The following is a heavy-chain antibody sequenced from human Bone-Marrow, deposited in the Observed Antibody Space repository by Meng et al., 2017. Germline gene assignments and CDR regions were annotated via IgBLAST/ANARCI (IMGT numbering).Heavy chain of an antibody. D-gene: IGHD3-3*01. V-gene: IGHV1-18*01. CDR1: GYTFTSYG. Sequence: QGQRVQSVAEVKKPGASVKVSSKASGYTFTSYGISWVRQDPGQGLEWMGWISAYNGNTNYAQKLQGRVTMTTDTSTSTAYMELRSLRSDDTAVYHCARARDYDSLPDYWGQGTLVTVSS. CDR3: ARARDYDSLPDY. CDR2: ISAYNGNT. J-gene: IGHJ4*02.